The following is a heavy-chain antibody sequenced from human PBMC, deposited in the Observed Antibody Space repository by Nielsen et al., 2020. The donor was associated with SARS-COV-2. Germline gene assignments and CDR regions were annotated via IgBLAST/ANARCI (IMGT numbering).Heavy chain of an antibody. CDR1: GFAFSSYA. V-gene: IGHV3-21*01. D-gene: IGHD3-10*01. J-gene: IGHJ5*02. CDR2: ISGNSYYI. CDR3: ARAYGSGTYCQGA. Sequence: GESLKISCAASGFAFSSYAMTWVRQAPGKGLEWVSSISGNSYYIYYSDSVRGRFTISRDNARNTLYLQMNSLRVEDTAVYYCARAYGSGTYCQGAWGQGTLVTVSS.